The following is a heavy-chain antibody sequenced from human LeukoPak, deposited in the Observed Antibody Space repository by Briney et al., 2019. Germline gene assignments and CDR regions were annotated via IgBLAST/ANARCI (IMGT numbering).Heavy chain of an antibody. J-gene: IGHJ4*02. Sequence: SETLSLTCAVYGGSFSGYYWSWIRQPPGKGLEWIGEINHSGSTNYNPSLKSRVTISVDTSKNQFSLKLSSVTAADTAVYYCARGGYSVDDDYWGQGTLVTVSS. V-gene: IGHV4-34*01. CDR2: INHSGST. CDR1: GGSFSGYY. CDR3: ARGGYSVDDDY. D-gene: IGHD5-18*01.